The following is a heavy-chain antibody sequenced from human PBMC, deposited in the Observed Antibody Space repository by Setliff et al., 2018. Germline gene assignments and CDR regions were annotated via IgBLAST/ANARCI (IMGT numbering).Heavy chain of an antibody. CDR1: GASINSLSW. Sequence: SETLSLTCTVSGASINSLSWWSWVRQPPGKGLEWIGEIYHDGNDKYTPSVHYSPSLKSRVTISIDTSKNQFSLSLTSVTAEDTAVYYCARHDARGYYYYMDVWGEGTTVTVSS. D-gene: IGHD3-10*01. J-gene: IGHJ6*03. CDR3: ARHDARGYYYYMDV. CDR2: IYHDGND. V-gene: IGHV4-4*02.